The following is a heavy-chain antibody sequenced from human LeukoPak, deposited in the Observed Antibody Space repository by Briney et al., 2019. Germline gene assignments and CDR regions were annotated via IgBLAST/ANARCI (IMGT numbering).Heavy chain of an antibody. D-gene: IGHD6-13*01. Sequence: GGSLRLSCAASGFTVSSNYMSWVRQAPGKGLEWVSVIYSGGSTYYADSVKGRFTISRDNSKNTLYLQMNSLRAEDTAVYYCAASIAAAGTIDHWGQGTLVTVSS. CDR1: GFTVSSNY. J-gene: IGHJ5*02. CDR3: AASIAAAGTIDH. CDR2: IYSGGST. V-gene: IGHV3-66*01.